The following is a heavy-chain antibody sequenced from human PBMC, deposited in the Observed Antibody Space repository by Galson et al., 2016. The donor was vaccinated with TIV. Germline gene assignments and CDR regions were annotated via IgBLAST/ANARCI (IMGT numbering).Heavy chain of an antibody. CDR3: ARAHPGYYFDY. J-gene: IGHJ4*02. CDR1: GDSMSSGDYS. CDR2: IYQHGST. D-gene: IGHD1-1*01. Sequence: LSLTCAVSGDSMSSGDYSWSWIRQPPGKGLEWFAYIYQHGSTYYNPSLKSRVTLSVDKSKNQFSLNLASVTAADTAVYYCARAHPGYYFDYWGQGTLVTVSS. V-gene: IGHV4-30-2*01.